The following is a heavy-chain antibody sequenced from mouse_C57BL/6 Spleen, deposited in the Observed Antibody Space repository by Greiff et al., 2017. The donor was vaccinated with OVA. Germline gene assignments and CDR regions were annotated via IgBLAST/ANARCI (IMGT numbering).Heavy chain of an antibody. Sequence: VQLQQPGAELVRPGTSVKLSCKASGYTFTSYWMHWVKQRPGQGLEWIGVIDPSDSYTNYNQKFKGKATLTVDTSSSTAYMQLSSLTSEDSAVYYCARGYGSSSWYFDVWGTGTTVTVSS. V-gene: IGHV1-59*01. CDR2: IDPSDSYT. J-gene: IGHJ1*03. CDR3: ARGYGSSSWYFDV. D-gene: IGHD1-1*01. CDR1: GYTFTSYW.